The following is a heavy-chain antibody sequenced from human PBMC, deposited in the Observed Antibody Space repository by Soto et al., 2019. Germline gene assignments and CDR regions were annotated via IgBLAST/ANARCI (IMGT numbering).Heavy chain of an antibody. D-gene: IGHD2-21*01. CDR2: IYFGTT. CDR1: GGSISGSSFY. Sequence: QLQLQESGPGLVKPSETLSLTCTVSGGSISGSSFYWGWIRQPPGKGLEWIGSIYFGTTYYNPFLKSRVTISIETSKNQFSLNLSSVTAADTALYYCARHLREYCEPPPYGMDVWGQGTTVTVSS. CDR3: ARHLREYCEPPPYGMDV. J-gene: IGHJ6*02. V-gene: IGHV4-39*01.